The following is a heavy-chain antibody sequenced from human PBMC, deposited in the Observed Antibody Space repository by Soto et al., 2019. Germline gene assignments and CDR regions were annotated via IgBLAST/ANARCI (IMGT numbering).Heavy chain of an antibody. CDR1: GFTFSSFA. V-gene: IGHV3-30-3*01. D-gene: IGHD4-17*01. J-gene: IGHJ4*02. CDR2: ISYDGSQK. Sequence: PGGSLRLSCAASGFTFSSFAMHWVRQAPGKGLEWVSVISYDGSQKYYADSVKGRFTISRDNSKNTLYLQMNSLRTEDTAVYYCVRDLNSGDAREFDYWGQGTLVTVSS. CDR3: VRDLNSGDAREFDY.